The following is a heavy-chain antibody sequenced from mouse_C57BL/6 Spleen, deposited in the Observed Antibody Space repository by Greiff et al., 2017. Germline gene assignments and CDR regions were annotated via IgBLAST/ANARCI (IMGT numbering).Heavy chain of an antibody. D-gene: IGHD2-9*01. V-gene: IGHV5-16*01. Sequence: EVQLVESEGGLVQPGSSMKLSCTASGFTFSDYYMAWVRQVPEKGLEWVANINSDGSSTYYLDSLKSRFIISRDNAKNILYLQMSSLKSEDTATYYCAREAYYGFYWGQGTTLTVSS. CDR1: GFTFSDYY. J-gene: IGHJ2*01. CDR3: AREAYYGFY. CDR2: INSDGSST.